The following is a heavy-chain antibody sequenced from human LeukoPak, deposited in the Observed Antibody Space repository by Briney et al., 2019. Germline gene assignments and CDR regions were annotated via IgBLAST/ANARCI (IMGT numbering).Heavy chain of an antibody. J-gene: IGHJ4*02. D-gene: IGHD3-22*01. V-gene: IGHV3-23*01. CDR3: AKVEDYYDTGAIIRRYFDY. CDR2: ISGSAAST. Sequence: PGGSLRLSCAASGFTFSSYAMSRVRQAPGKGLEWVSAISGSAASTYYADSAKGRFTISRDNSKNTLYLQMNSLRAEDTAVYFCAKVEDYYDTGAIIRRYFDYWGQGTLVTVSS. CDR1: GFTFSSYA.